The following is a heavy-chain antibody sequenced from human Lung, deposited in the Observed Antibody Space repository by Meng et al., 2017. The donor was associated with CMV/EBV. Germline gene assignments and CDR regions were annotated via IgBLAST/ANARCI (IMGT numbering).Heavy chain of an antibody. Sequence: SXXVSXKASGGTFSSYAISWVRQAPGQGLEWMGGIIPIFGTANYAQKFQGRVTITTDESTSTAYMELSSLRSEDTAVYYCARDRASIAAPGDYYYGMDVWGQGXTVTVSS. V-gene: IGHV1-69*05. CDR2: IIPIFGTA. D-gene: IGHD6-6*01. CDR3: ARDRASIAAPGDYYYGMDV. J-gene: IGHJ6*02. CDR1: GGTFSSYA.